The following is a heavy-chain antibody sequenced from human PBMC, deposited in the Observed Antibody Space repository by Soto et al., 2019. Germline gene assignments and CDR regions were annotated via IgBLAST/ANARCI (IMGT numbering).Heavy chain of an antibody. CDR2: ISGSGGST. D-gene: IGHD3-22*01. Sequence: HPGGSLRLSCAASGFTFSSYAMSWVRQAPGKGLEWVSAISGSGGSTYYADSVKGRFTISRDNSKNTLYLQMNSLRAEDTAVYYCAKDPTMIVAVITLDDAFDIWGQGTMVTVSS. CDR1: GFTFSSYA. J-gene: IGHJ3*02. V-gene: IGHV3-23*01. CDR3: AKDPTMIVAVITLDDAFDI.